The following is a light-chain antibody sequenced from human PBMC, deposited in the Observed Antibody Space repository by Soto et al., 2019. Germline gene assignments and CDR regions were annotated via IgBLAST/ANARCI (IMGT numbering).Light chain of an antibody. CDR2: QVT. CDR1: SSDLAIYNY. CDR3: SSYTDSSNYV. V-gene: IGLV2-14*01. Sequence: QPVLTQPASVSGSPGQSLTISCTGASSDLAIYNYVSWYQQQPGKAHKLMIYQVTNRPSGVSNRFSGSRSGNTASLTISGPQAEDEADYYCSSYTDSSNYVFGTGTKVTVL. J-gene: IGLJ1*01.